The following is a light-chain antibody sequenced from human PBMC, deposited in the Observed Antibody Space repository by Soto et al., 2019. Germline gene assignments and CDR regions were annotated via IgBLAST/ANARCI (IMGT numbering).Light chain of an antibody. CDR3: QSYGSSRT. CDR2: GAS. J-gene: IGKJ1*01. V-gene: IGKV3-20*01. CDR1: QSVDSTY. Sequence: IVLTQSPGTLSLSPGERATLSCRASQSVDSTYLTWYQQKPGHAPRLLIYGASGRATGIPDRFSGSGSGTDFTLTISRLEPEDFAVYYCQSYGSSRTFGHGTKVEI.